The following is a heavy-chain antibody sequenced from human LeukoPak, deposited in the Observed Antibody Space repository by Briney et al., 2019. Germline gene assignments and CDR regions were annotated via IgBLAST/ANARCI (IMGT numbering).Heavy chain of an antibody. Sequence: GGSLRLSCAASGFTFSSYWMHWVRHAPGKGLVWVSRINTDGSSTDYADSVKGRCAISRDNAKNTLYLQMNSLRAEDTAVYYCARGPLAMLEDWGQGTLVTVSS. CDR1: GFTFSSYW. CDR3: ARGPLAMLED. CDR2: INTDGSST. J-gene: IGHJ4*02. V-gene: IGHV3-74*01. D-gene: IGHD2-2*01.